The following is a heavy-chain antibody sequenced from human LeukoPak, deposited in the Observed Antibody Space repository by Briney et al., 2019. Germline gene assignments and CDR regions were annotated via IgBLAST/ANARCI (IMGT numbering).Heavy chain of an antibody. Sequence: GASVKVSCKASGYTFTSYDINWVRQATGQGLEWMGWMNPNSGNTGYAQKFQGRVTITRNTSISTAYKELSSLRSEDTAVYYCARGPYYYDSSGYYYAKYFQHWGQGTLVTVSS. J-gene: IGHJ1*01. V-gene: IGHV1-8*03. CDR2: MNPNSGNT. D-gene: IGHD3-22*01. CDR3: ARGPYYYDSSGYYYAKYFQH. CDR1: GYTFTSYD.